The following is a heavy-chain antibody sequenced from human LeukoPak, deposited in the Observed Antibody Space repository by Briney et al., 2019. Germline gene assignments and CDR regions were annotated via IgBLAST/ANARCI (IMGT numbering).Heavy chain of an antibody. Sequence: SETLSLTCTVSGGSISNYYWSWIRQPPGKGLEFIGYIFYSGSTNYNPSLKSRVTISVDTSQIHFSLKLSSVTAADAAVYYCARVMDHGYSDYWGQGTLVTVSS. V-gene: IGHV4-59*01. CDR1: GGSISNYY. CDR3: ARVMDHGYSDY. J-gene: IGHJ4*02. CDR2: IFYSGST. D-gene: IGHD4/OR15-4a*01.